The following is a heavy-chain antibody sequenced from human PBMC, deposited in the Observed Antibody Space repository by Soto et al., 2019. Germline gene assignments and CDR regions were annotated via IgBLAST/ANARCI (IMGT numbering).Heavy chain of an antibody. CDR2: IFSSGST. J-gene: IGHJ4*02. D-gene: IGHD5-18*01. Sequence: SETLSLTCTVSGDSISSFYWTWIRQPPGKGLEWVGYIFSSGSTNYNPSLKSRVTISLDTSENQFSLKLSSVTAADTAVYYCVRVREYSYGYYYFDYWGQGTLVTVSS. V-gene: IGHV4-59*08. CDR3: VRVREYSYGYYYFDY. CDR1: GDSISSFY.